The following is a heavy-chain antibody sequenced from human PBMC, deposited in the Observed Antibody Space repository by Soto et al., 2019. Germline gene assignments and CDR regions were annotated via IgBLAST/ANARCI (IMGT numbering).Heavy chain of an antibody. CDR3: ARDPRTTVPPHSYWYHGMDV. Sequence: GGSLRLSCAASQFIFSSYNMNWVRQAPGKGLEWVSFISTTSSYIYYADSVKGRFTVARDNAKNSLYLQMNSLRTKDTGVYFCARDPRTTVPPHSYWYHGMDVWGQGTTVTVSS. V-gene: IGHV3-21*01. J-gene: IGHJ6*02. CDR1: QFIFSSYN. CDR2: ISTTSSYI. D-gene: IGHD4-4*01.